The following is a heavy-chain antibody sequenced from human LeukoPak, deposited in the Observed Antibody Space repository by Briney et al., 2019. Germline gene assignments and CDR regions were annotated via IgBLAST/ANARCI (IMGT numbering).Heavy chain of an antibody. D-gene: IGHD2-15*01. V-gene: IGHV6-1*01. Sequence: SQTLSLTCAISGDSVSSNSVAWNWIRQSPSRGLEWLGRTFYRSTWYNEYAVSVRSRITINPDTSKNQFSLQVNSVTLEDTAVYYCARELYCSAGACSFDYWGQGTLVTVSS. CDR2: TFYRSTWYN. CDR3: ARELYCSAGACSFDY. J-gene: IGHJ4*02. CDR1: GDSVSSNSVA.